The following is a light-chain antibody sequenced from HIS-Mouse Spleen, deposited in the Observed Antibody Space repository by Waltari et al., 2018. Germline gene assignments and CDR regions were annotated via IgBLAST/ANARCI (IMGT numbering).Light chain of an antibody. CDR1: QSVLYSSNNKNY. V-gene: IGKV4-1*01. J-gene: IGKJ2*01. Sequence: DIVMTQSPDSLAVSLGERATINCKSSQSVLYSSNNKNYLAWYQQKPGQHHKLFIYWASTRESGVPDRFSGSRSGTDFTLTISSLQAEDVAVYYCQQYYSTPPYTFGQGTKLEIK. CDR2: WAS. CDR3: QQYYSTPPYT.